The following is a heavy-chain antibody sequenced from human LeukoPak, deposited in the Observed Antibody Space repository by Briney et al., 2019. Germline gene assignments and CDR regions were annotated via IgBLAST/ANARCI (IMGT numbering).Heavy chain of an antibody. J-gene: IGHJ5*02. V-gene: IGHV1-2*02. CDR1: VYTFTGYY. CDR3: ARDATYSSGWYIDP. D-gene: IGHD6-19*01. CDR2: INPNSGGT. Sequence: ASVKVSCKASVYTFTGYYMHWVRLAPAQPLEWIGWINPNSGGTNYAQKFQGRVTMTRDMSISTAYMELSRLRSDDTAVYYCARDATYSSGWYIDPWGQGTLVTVSS.